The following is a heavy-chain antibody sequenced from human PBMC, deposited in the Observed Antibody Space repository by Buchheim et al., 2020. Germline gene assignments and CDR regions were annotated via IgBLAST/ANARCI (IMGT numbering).Heavy chain of an antibody. CDR2: IYTSGTT. J-gene: IGHJ1*01. D-gene: IGHD4-17*01. CDR3: ARNGHHDYGEDFQH. CDR1: GGSISSGTYY. V-gene: IGHV4-61*02. Sequence: QVQLQESGPGLVNPSQTLSLTCTVSGGSISSGTYYWSWIRQPAGRGLEWIGRIYTSGTTNYNPSLKSRVPISVDTSKNQFSLRLSSVTAADTAVYYCARNGHHDYGEDFQHWGQGTL.